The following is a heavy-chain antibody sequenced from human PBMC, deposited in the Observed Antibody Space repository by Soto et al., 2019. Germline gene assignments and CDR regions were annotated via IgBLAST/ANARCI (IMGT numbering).Heavy chain of an antibody. CDR1: GGSISSYY. V-gene: IGHV4-59*08. D-gene: IGHD1-26*01. J-gene: IGHJ4*02. CDR2: IYNSGST. CDR3: ARIAGSSSLYYFDY. Sequence: QVQLQESGPGLVKPSETLSLTCTVSGGSISSYYWSWIRQPPGKGLEWIGYIYNSGSTNYNPSLKSRVTISVDTSKNQFSLKVSSVTAADTAVYHCARIAGSSSLYYFDYWGQGTLVTVSS.